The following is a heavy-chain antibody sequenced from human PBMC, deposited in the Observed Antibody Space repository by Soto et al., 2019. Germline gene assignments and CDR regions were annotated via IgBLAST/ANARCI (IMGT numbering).Heavy chain of an antibody. J-gene: IGHJ6*02. V-gene: IGHV3-30*18. D-gene: IGHD4-4*01. Sequence: GGSLRLSCPGSGFSFHSYSMHWVRQAPGKGLEWVATVSFDSKNKYYIDSVEGRFTISRDNSNNVMSLQMNSLRHEDTAVYYCAKESVESTYSYYGMDVWGPGTTVTVSS. CDR1: GFSFHSYS. CDR3: AKESVESTYSYYGMDV. CDR2: VSFDSKNK.